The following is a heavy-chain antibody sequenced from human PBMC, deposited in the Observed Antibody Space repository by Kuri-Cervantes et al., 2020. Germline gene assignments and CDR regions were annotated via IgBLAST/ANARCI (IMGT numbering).Heavy chain of an antibody. V-gene: IGHV4-59*01. J-gene: IGHJ3*02. CDR3: ARSYYDILTGYYNDAFDM. CDR2: IYYSGST. CDR1: GGSISSYY. D-gene: IGHD3-9*01. Sequence: ETLSLTCTVSGGSISSYYWSWIRQPPGKGLEWIGYIYYSGSTNYNPSLKSRVTISVDTSKNQFSLKLSSVTAADTAVYYCARSYYDILTGYYNDAFDMWGQGTMVTVSS.